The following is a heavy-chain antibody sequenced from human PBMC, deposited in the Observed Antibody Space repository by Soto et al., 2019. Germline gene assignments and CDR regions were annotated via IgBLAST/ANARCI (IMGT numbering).Heavy chain of an antibody. Sequence: QVQLVQSGAEVKKPGSSVKVSCKASGGNFSSYAISWVRQAPRQGLEWMGGIIPIFGTANYAQKFQGRVTITADESTSIAYMELSSLRSEDTAVYYCARITSGSGSYYNVMDYYGMDVWGQGTTVTVSS. CDR1: GGNFSSYA. D-gene: IGHD3-10*01. J-gene: IGHJ6*02. CDR2: IIPIFGTA. V-gene: IGHV1-69*01. CDR3: ARITSGSGSYYNVMDYYGMDV.